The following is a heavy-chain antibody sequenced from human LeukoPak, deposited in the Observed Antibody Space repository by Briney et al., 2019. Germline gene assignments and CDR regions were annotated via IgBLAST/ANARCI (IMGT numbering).Heavy chain of an antibody. J-gene: IGHJ4*02. CDR3: AKSLTYSNYVGLDY. Sequence: PGGSLRLSCAASGFTFSSYAMSWVRQAPGKGLEWVSAISGSGGSTYYADSVKGRLTISRDNSKNTLYLQMNSLRAEDTAVYYCAKSLTYSNYVGLDYWGQGTLVTVSS. CDR2: ISGSGGST. D-gene: IGHD4-11*01. CDR1: GFTFSSYA. V-gene: IGHV3-23*01.